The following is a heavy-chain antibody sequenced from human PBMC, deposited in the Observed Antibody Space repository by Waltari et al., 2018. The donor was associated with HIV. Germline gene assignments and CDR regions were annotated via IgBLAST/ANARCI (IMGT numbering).Heavy chain of an antibody. CDR2: ISYDGRHI. Sequence: QGQLVESGGGVVPPGGSLRLHCVASGATCDTSGIYWVRRAPGKGLNWVASISYDGRHIYYADSVNGRFTISRDNSKNTVYLQMTSLRPDDTTVYSCAKEGWDLLEFGYYFDSWGQGTLVTVSS. J-gene: IGHJ4*01. CDR1: GATCDTSG. V-gene: IGHV3-30*18. CDR3: AKEGWDLLEFGYYFDS. D-gene: IGHD1-26*01.